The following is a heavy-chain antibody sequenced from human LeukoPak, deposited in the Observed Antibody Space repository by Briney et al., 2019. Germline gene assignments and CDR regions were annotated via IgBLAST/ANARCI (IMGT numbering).Heavy chain of an antibody. Sequence: GGSLRLSCAASGFTFSDNYMSWIRQAPGKGLEWLSYISSSGNAIYYADSLKGRFTISRDNAKNSLYLQMNSLRAEDTAVYYCARDGGYWGQGTLVTVSS. CDR2: ISSSGNAI. J-gene: IGHJ4*02. CDR1: GFTFSDNY. V-gene: IGHV3-11*04. CDR3: ARDGGY.